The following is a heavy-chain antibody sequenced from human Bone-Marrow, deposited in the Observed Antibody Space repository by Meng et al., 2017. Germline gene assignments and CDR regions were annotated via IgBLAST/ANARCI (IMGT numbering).Heavy chain of an antibody. J-gene: IGHJ4*01. V-gene: IGHV3-15*01. Sequence: VQLVESGGGFVKPGGSLRLSRAASGFTFSNAWMTWVRQAPGKGLEWIGRMKSNVDGGTVDYAAAVKGRFFISRDDSENTFYLQMNSLKTEDTAVYYCSGHVDYWGHGTLVTVSS. CDR3: SGHVDY. CDR1: GFTFSNAW. CDR2: MKSNVDGGTV.